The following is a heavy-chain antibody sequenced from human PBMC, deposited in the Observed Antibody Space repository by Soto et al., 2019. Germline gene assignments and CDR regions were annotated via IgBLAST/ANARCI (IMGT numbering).Heavy chain of an antibody. D-gene: IGHD6-13*01. J-gene: IGHJ5*02. CDR3: AKSVSSSWDNWFDP. CDR1: GFTFSSYG. V-gene: IGHV3-30*18. CDR2: ISYDGSNK. Sequence: GGSLRLPCAASGFTFSSYGMHWVRQAPGKGLEWVAVISYDGSNKYYADSVKGRFTISRDNSKNTLYLQMNSLRAEDTSVYYCAKSVSSSWDNWFDPWGQGTLVTVSS.